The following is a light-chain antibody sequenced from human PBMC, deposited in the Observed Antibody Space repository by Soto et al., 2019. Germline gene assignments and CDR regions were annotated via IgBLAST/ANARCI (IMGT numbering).Light chain of an antibody. V-gene: IGKV3-20*01. J-gene: IGKJ1*01. CDR3: QQYGTSPIN. CDR2: GAS. CDR1: QSIKNNF. Sequence: EIVLTPSPRTLSFSPGERGTLSCRASQSIKNNFLAWYQQKPGQAPRLLIFGASSRSSGIPYRFSGSGSGTDFTLTVSRLEPEDFAVYYCQQYGTSPINFGQGTKVDIK.